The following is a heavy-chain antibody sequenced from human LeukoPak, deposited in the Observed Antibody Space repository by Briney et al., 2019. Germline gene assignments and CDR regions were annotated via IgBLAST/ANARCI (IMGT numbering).Heavy chain of an antibody. Sequence: GGSLRLSCAASGFTFSSYCMSWVRQGPGKGLEWVANIKQDGSQQYYVDSVKGRFTISRDNAKNSLYLQMNSLRPEDTSVYYCARGRLPSAIFEPFDYWGQGALVTVSS. CDR3: ARGRLPSAIFEPFDY. D-gene: IGHD2-2*02. J-gene: IGHJ4*02. CDR1: GFTFSSYC. CDR2: IKQDGSQQ. V-gene: IGHV3-7*01.